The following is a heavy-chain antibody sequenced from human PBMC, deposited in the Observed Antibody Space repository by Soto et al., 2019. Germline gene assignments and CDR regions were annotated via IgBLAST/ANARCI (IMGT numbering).Heavy chain of an antibody. Sequence: EVRLLESGGGLAQPGGSCRLSCAASGFTFSSSAMNWVRQAPGKGLEWVTSIRVGGGDTFYADSVRGRFTVSRDISRNTLYLQMNGLRAEDTAIYYCAKCSVGTVRTSGWCNWFDPWGQGTLVTVSS. CDR3: AKCSVGTVRTSGWCNWFDP. V-gene: IGHV3-23*01. D-gene: IGHD6-19*01. CDR1: GFTFSSSA. CDR2: IRVGGGDT. J-gene: IGHJ5*02.